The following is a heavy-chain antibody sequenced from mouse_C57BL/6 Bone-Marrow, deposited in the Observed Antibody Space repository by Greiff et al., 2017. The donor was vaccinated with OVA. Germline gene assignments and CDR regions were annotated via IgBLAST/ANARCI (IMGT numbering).Heavy chain of an antibody. Sequence: VQLKQPGAELVKPGASVKLSCKTSGYTFTSYGINWVKQRPGQGLEWIGYIYIGNGYTEYNEKFKGKATLTSDTSSSTAYMQLSSLTSEDSAIYFCARLDSNYRFAYWGQGTLVTVSA. V-gene: IGHV1-58*01. CDR2: IYIGNGYT. CDR1: GYTFTSYG. CDR3: ARLDSNYRFAY. J-gene: IGHJ3*01. D-gene: IGHD2-5*01.